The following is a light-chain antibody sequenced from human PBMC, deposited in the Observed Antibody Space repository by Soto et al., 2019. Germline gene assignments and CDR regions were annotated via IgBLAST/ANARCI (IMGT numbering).Light chain of an antibody. CDR3: QQYCSSPWT. V-gene: IGKV4-1*01. Sequence: DIVMTQSPDSLAVSLGERATINCRSSQSVLYSSSNKNYLAWYQQKPGQPPKLLIYWASTRESGVPDRFSGSGSGTDFTLTISSLQAEDVAVYYCQQYCSSPWTFGQGTKVEIK. CDR2: WAS. CDR1: QSVLYSSSNKNY. J-gene: IGKJ1*01.